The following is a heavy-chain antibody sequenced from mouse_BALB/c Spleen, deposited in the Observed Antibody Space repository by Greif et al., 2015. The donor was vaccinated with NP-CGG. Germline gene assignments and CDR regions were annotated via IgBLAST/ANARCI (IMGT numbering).Heavy chain of an antibody. V-gene: IGHV3-8*02. J-gene: IGHJ1*01. CDR2: ISYSGST. D-gene: IGHD1-1*01. Sequence: EVKLMESGPSLVKPSQTLSLTCSVTGDSITSGYWNWIRKFPGNKLEYMGYISYSGSTYYNPSLKSRISITRDTSKNXYYLQLNSVTTEDTATYYCARSPYYKWGYFDVWGAGTTVTVSS. CDR1: GDSITSGY. CDR3: ARSPYYKWGYFDV.